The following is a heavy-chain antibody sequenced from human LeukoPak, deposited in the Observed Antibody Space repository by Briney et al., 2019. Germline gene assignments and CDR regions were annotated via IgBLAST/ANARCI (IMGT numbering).Heavy chain of an antibody. CDR3: ATSFPPYPIAAHDY. CDR2: ISGTGGFTTST. CDR1: GFTFSNYA. D-gene: IGHD6-13*01. J-gene: IGHJ4*02. Sequence: PGGSLRLSCAASGFTFSNYAMTWVRQAPGKGLEWVSTISGTGGFTTSTYYADSVKGRFTISRDSSKNTLYLQMNSLRAEDTAIYYCATSFPPYPIAAHDYWGQGTLVTVSS. V-gene: IGHV3-23*01.